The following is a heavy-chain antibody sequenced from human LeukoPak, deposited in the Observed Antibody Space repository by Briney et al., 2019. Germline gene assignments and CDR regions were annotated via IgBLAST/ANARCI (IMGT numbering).Heavy chain of an antibody. Sequence: SETLSLTCTVSGGSISSYYWSWIRQPPGKGLEWIGYIYYSGYTNYNPSLKSRVTISVDTSKYQFSLRLSSVTAADTAVYYCARRGSYGSGSYNYWGQGTLVTVSS. J-gene: IGHJ4*02. V-gene: IGHV4-59*12. CDR3: ARRGSYGSGSYNY. D-gene: IGHD3-10*01. CDR1: GGSISSYY. CDR2: IYYSGYT.